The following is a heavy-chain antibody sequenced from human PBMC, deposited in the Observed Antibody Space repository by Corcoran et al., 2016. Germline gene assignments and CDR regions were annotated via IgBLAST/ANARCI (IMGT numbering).Heavy chain of an antibody. CDR3: ARGGKKGIVVVPAAIEGDWFDP. D-gene: IGHD2-2*02. CDR1: GGTFSSYA. Sequence: QVQLVQSGAEVKKPGSSVKVSCKASGGTFSSYAISWVRQAPGRGLEWMGGIIPIFGTANYAQKFQGRVTITADESTSPAYMELRSLRSEDTAVYYCARGGKKGIVVVPAAIEGDWFDPWGQGTLVTVSS. J-gene: IGHJ5*02. CDR2: IIPIFGTA. V-gene: IGHV1-69*01.